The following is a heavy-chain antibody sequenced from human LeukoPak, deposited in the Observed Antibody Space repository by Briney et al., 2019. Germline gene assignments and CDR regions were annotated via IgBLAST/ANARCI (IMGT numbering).Heavy chain of an antibody. J-gene: IGHJ6*02. Sequence: ASVKVSCKASGYTFTSYGIGWVRQAPGQGLEWMGWISAYNGNTNYAQKLQGRVTMTTDTSTSTAYMELRSLRSDDTAVYYCARGGDGYNSDYYYGMDVWGQGTTVTVSS. D-gene: IGHD5-24*01. CDR2: ISAYNGNT. V-gene: IGHV1-18*01. CDR3: ARGGDGYNSDYYYGMDV. CDR1: GYTFTSYG.